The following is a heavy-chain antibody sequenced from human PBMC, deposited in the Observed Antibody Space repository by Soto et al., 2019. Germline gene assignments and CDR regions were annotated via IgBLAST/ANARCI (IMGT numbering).Heavy chain of an antibody. CDR2: IYYSGST. Sequence: SETLSLTCTVSGGSISSYYWSWIRQPPGKGLEWIGYIYYSGSTNYNPSLKSRVTISVDTSKNQFSLKLSSVTAADTAVYYCARDTRGGATVTSYYYYYYMDVWGKGTTVTVSS. V-gene: IGHV4-59*01. CDR3: ARDTRGGATVTSYYYYYYMDV. CDR1: GGSISSYY. D-gene: IGHD4-4*01. J-gene: IGHJ6*03.